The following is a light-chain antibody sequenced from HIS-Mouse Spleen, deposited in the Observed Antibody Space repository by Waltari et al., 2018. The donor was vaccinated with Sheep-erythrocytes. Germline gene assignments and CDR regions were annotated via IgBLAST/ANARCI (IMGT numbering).Light chain of an antibody. Sequence: SYELTQPSSVSVSPGQTARTTCSGDVLAKTYARWFQQKPGQAPGLVIYKDSERPSGIPERFSGSSSGTTVTLTISGAQVEDEADYYCYSAADNNLGVFGGGTKLTVL. J-gene: IGLJ3*02. CDR2: KDS. CDR3: YSAADNNLGV. CDR1: VLAKTY. V-gene: IGLV3-27*01.